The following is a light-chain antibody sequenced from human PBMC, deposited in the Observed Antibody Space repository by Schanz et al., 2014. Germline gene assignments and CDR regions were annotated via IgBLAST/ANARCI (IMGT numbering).Light chain of an antibody. V-gene: IGKV2-30*01. CDR1: QSLENSDGNTY. J-gene: IGKJ2*01. Sequence: EVVMPQSPLSLPVSLGQPASISCRSSQSLENSDGNTYLNWFQQRPGQSPRRLIYKISNRDSGVPDRFSGSGSGTDFTLKISRVEAEDVGVYYCMQGRHWPYTFGQGTKLEIK. CDR2: KIS. CDR3: MQGRHWPYT.